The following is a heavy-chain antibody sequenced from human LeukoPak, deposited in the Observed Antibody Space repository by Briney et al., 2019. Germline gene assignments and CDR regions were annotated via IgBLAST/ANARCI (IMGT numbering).Heavy chain of an antibody. CDR1: GYTFTSYA. Sequence: ASVKVSCKASGYTFTSYAMNWVRQAPGQGLEWMGWINPNSGGTNYAQKFQGRVTMTRDTSISTAYMELSRLRSDDTAVYYCARVNDILTGLGIDYWGQGTLVTVSS. CDR2: INPNSGGT. D-gene: IGHD3-9*01. J-gene: IGHJ4*02. V-gene: IGHV1-2*02. CDR3: ARVNDILTGLGIDY.